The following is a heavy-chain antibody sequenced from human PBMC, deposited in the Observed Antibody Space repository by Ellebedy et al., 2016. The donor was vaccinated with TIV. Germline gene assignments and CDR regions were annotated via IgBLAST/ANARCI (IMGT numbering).Heavy chain of an antibody. CDR2: ISYDGSNK. D-gene: IGHD5/OR15-5a*01. CDR3: ARALNHVDTVSTAPLDC. V-gene: IGHV3-30*04. CDR1: GFPFDSYV. J-gene: IGHJ4*02. Sequence: PGGSLRLSCAASGFPFDSYVMNWVRQAPGKGLEWVALISYDGSNKYFADSVQGRFTISRDKSQNTLYLLMNSLRGDDTAIYYCARALNHVDTVSTAPLDCWGQGTLVTVSS.